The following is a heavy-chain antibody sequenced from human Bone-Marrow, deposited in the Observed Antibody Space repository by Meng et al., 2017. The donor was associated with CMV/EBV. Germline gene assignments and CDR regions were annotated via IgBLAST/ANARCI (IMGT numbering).Heavy chain of an antibody. D-gene: IGHD3-22*01. J-gene: IGHJ4*02. CDR2: INPNSGGT. Sequence: ASVKVSCKASGYTFTGYYMHWVRQAPGQGLEWMGWINPNSGGTNYAQKFQGRVTMTRDTSISTAYMELSRLRSDDTAVYYCAREKTYYDSSGLDYWGQGTLVTVSS. CDR1: GYTFTGYY. V-gene: IGHV1-2*02. CDR3: AREKTYYDSSGLDY.